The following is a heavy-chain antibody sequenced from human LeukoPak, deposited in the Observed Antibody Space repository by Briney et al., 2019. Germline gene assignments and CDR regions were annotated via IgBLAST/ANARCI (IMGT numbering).Heavy chain of an antibody. Sequence: GGSLRLSCAASGFTFSSYEMTWVRQAPERGLEWVSYISSSGSTIYYADSVKGRFPISRDNAKNSLYLQMNSLKTEDTAVYYCATEFYSYGFNFWGQGTLVTVSS. CDR1: GFTFSSYE. CDR3: ATEFYSYGFNF. V-gene: IGHV3-48*03. J-gene: IGHJ4*02. CDR2: ISSSGSTI. D-gene: IGHD5-18*01.